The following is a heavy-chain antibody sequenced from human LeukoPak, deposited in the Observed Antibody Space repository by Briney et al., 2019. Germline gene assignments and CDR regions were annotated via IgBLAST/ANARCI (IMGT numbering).Heavy chain of an antibody. CDR3: ARELYCSSTSCYSAAGDY. J-gene: IGHJ4*02. D-gene: IGHD2-2*01. V-gene: IGHV1-2*02. CDR2: INPNRGGT. Sequence: GASVKVSCKASGYTYTGYYMHGVRQAAGQGLEWMGWINPNRGGTKYAQKFQGRVTMTRDTSISTAYMELSRLRSDDTAVYYCARELYCSSTSCYSAAGDYWGQGTLVTVSS. CDR1: GYTYTGYY.